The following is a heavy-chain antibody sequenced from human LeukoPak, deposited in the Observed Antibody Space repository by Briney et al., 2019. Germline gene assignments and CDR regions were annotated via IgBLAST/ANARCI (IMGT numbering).Heavy chain of an antibody. CDR2: MNPNSGNT. V-gene: IGHV1-8*01. J-gene: IGHJ6*02. CDR1: GYTFTSYD. D-gene: IGHD1-26*01. Sequence: ASVKVSCKASGYTFTSYDINWVRQATGQGLEWMGWMNPNSGNTGYAQKFQGRVTMTRNTSISTAYMELSSLRSEDTAVYYCARIRGSHYYYYYGMDVWGQGTTVTVSS. CDR3: ARIRGSHYYYYYGMDV.